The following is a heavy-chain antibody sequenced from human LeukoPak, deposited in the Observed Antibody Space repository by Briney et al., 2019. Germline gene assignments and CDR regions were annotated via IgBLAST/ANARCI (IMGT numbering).Heavy chain of an antibody. V-gene: IGHV4-59*01. CDR1: GGSFSSYY. Sequence: SETLSLTCTVCGGSFSSYYWSWIRQPPGKGLEWIGYIYYTGSTNHNPSLKSRVTISVDTSKNQFSLKLSSVTAADTAVYYCARVVYSGYDFRGAMDVWGKGTTVTVSS. J-gene: IGHJ6*03. CDR2: IYYTGST. CDR3: ARVVYSGYDFRGAMDV. D-gene: IGHD5-12*01.